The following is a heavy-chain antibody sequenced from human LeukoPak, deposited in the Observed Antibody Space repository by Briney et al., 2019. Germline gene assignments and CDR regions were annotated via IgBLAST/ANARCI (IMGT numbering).Heavy chain of an antibody. CDR2: IFYSRST. D-gene: IGHD3-22*01. Sequence: SETLSLTCTVPGGSISSYYWSWIRQPPGKGLEWMGYIFYSRSTNYNPSLKSRVTISVDTSKNHFSLKLSSVTADETRVVYSAKDRYYYDSSGYYSRGFDYWGQGTLVTVSS. CDR1: GGSISSYY. J-gene: IGHJ4*02. CDR3: AKDRYYYDSSGYYSRGFDY. V-gene: IGHV4-59*01.